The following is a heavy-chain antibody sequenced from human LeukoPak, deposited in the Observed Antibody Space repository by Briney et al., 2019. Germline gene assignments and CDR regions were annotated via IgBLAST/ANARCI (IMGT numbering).Heavy chain of an antibody. CDR1: GYTFTSYD. D-gene: IGHD3-9*01. V-gene: IGHV1-8*01. CDR2: MNPNSGNT. Sequence: ASVKVSCKASGYTFTSYDINWVRQATGQGLEWMGWMNPNSGNTGYAQKFQGRVTMTRNTSISTAYMELSSLRSEDTAVYYCAGPLRANILTGPPMRYWGQGTLVTVSS. J-gene: IGHJ4*02. CDR3: AGPLRANILTGPPMRY.